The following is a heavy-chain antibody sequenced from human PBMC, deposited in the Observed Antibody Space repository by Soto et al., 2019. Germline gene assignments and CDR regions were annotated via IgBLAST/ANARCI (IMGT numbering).Heavy chain of an antibody. Sequence: QLQLQESGSGLVKPSQTLSLTCAVSGGSISSGGYSWSWIRQPPGKGLEWIGYIYHSGSTYYNPSLQSRVTRSVDRYKNQFSLKLSSVTAADTSVYYGARAGLEIVLVPAVPGAFDTWGQGTMVTVSS. CDR2: IYHSGST. D-gene: IGHD2-2*03. CDR1: GGSISSGGYS. J-gene: IGHJ3*02. CDR3: ARAGLEIVLVPAVPGAFDT. V-gene: IGHV4-30-2*01.